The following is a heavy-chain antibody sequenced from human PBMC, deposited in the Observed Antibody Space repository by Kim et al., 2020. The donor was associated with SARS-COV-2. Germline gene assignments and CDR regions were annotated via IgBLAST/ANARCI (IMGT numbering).Heavy chain of an antibody. CDR2: ISSSSSYI. CDR3: ARAGREESPGRAKKYYYYGMDV. V-gene: IGHV3-21*01. J-gene: IGHJ6*02. CDR1: GFTFSSYS. Sequence: GGSLRLSCAASGFTFSSYSMNWVRQAPGKGLEWVSSISSSSSYIYYADSVKGRFTISRDNAKNSLYLQMNSLRAEDTAVYYCARAGREESPGRAKKYYYYGMDVWGQGTTVTVSS. D-gene: IGHD1-26*01.